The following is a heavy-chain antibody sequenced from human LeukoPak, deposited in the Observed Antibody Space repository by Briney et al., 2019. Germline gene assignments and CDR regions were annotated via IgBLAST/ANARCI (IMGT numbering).Heavy chain of an antibody. Sequence: GRSLRLSRAVSGFTPSIYEMNCVRHAPGKGLECVSYISSIGSTIYYADSVKGRFIISRDNAKNSLYLQMNSLRAEDTAVYYCARDPRVGATPRNYYYGMDVWGQGTTVTVSS. CDR2: ISSIGSTI. CDR3: ARDPRVGATPRNYYYGMDV. V-gene: IGHV3-48*03. D-gene: IGHD1-26*01. CDR1: GFTPSIYE. J-gene: IGHJ6*02.